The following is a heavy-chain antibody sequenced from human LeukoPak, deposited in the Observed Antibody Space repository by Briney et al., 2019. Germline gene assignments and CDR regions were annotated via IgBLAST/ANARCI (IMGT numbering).Heavy chain of an antibody. J-gene: IGHJ4*02. CDR3: ARGLRWELLHFDY. CDR2: IYYSGRT. D-gene: IGHD1-26*01. Sequence: PSETLSLTCTVSGGSINNYYWTWIRQPPEKGLEWIGYIYYSGRTDYNPSLKSRVTISVDTSKNQFSLKLNSVTAADTAVYYCARGLRWELLHFDYWGQGTLVTVSS. CDR1: GGSINNYY. V-gene: IGHV4-59*01.